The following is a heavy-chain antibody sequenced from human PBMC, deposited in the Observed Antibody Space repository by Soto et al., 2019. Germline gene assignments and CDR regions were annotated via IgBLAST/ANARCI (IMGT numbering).Heavy chain of an antibody. D-gene: IGHD2-2*01. CDR1: GYTFSSYW. Sequence: GESLKISCKGSGYTFSSYWIAWVRQMPGTGLEWMGIIYRDDSDTRYSPSFEGHVTISADKSTNTAYLQWSSLRASDTAMYYCARQGSTGAMYFYGMDVWGQGTTVTVSS. CDR2: IYRDDSDT. CDR3: ARQGSTGAMYFYGMDV. V-gene: IGHV5-51*01. J-gene: IGHJ6*02.